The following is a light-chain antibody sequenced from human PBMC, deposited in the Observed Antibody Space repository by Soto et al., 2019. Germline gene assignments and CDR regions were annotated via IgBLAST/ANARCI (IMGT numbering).Light chain of an antibody. J-gene: IGKJ4*01. CDR2: SAS. Sequence: DIQLTQSPDSLSASVGDRVTITCRASQTIRTFLNWYQQKSGKAPKVLIYSASTLQSGVPSMFSGSGSGTDFTLTINSLQPEDFATYYCQQSYNAPRTFGGGTKVEIK. V-gene: IGKV1-39*01. CDR1: QTIRTF. CDR3: QQSYNAPRT.